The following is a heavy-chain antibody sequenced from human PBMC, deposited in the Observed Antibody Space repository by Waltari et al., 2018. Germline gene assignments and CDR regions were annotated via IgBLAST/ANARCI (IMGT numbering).Heavy chain of an antibody. CDR2: FDPEDGET. CDR1: GYTLTELS. Sequence: QVQLVQSGAEVKKPGASVKVSCKVSGYTLTELSLPWVRPAPGKGLEWMGGFDPEDGETIYAQKFQGRVTMTEDTSTDTAYMELSSLRSEDTAVYYCATVPGRELLRNWYFDLWGRGTLVTVSS. J-gene: IGHJ2*01. CDR3: ATVPGRELLRNWYFDL. V-gene: IGHV1-24*01. D-gene: IGHD1-26*01.